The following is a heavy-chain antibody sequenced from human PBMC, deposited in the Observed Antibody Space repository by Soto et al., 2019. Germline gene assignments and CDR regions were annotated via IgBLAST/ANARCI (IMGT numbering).Heavy chain of an antibody. CDR3: ARHYYPNPKLKYYFLYGLDV. J-gene: IGHJ6*02. V-gene: IGHV5-51*01. Sequence: GESLKISCKGSGYTFSSSWIGWVRQMPGKGLEWMGIIYPGDSDTTYSPSFQGQVTISADKSINTTYLQWSSLKASDTAMYYCARHYYPNPKLKYYFLYGLDVWGQGTTVTVSS. CDR2: IYPGDSDT. D-gene: IGHD3-3*01. CDR1: GYTFSSSW.